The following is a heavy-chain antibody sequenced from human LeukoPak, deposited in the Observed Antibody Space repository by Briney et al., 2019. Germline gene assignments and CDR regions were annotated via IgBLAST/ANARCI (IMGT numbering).Heavy chain of an antibody. J-gene: IGHJ4*02. CDR3: GRDGVTSSVDY. CDR2: INSDGSST. CDR1: GFTFSSYW. D-gene: IGHD2-21*02. V-gene: IGHV3-74*01. Sequence: GGSLRLSCAASGFTFSSYWMHWVRQAPGKGLVWVSRINSDGSSTSYADSVKGRFTISRDNAKNSLYLQMNSLRAGDTAIYYCGRDGVTSSVDYWGQGTLVTVSS.